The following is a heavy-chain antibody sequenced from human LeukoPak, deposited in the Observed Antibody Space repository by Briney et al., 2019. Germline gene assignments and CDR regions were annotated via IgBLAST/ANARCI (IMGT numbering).Heavy chain of an antibody. CDR3: ARPRLRNYDDAFDI. CDR2: IKQDGSEK. CDR1: GFTFSSYW. V-gene: IGHV3-7*01. Sequence: GGSLRLSCAASGFTFSSYWMSWVRQAPGKGLEWVANIKQDGSEKYYVDSVKGRFTISRDNAKNSLYLQMNSLRAEDTAVYYCARPRLRNYDDAFDIWGQGTMVTVSS. D-gene: IGHD1-7*01. J-gene: IGHJ3*02.